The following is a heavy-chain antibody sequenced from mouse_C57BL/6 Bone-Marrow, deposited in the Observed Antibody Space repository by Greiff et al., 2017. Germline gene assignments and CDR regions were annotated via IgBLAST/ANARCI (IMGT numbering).Heavy chain of an antibody. Sequence: VQLQQSGPELVKPGASVKISCKASGYAFSSSWMNWVKQRPGKGLEWIGRIYPGDGDTNYNGKFKGKATLTADKSSRTAYMQLSSLTSEDSAVYFCARRDYGSSGYWYFDVWGTGTTVTVSS. CDR3: ARRDYGSSGYWYFDV. D-gene: IGHD1-1*01. CDR1: GYAFSSSW. J-gene: IGHJ1*03. V-gene: IGHV1-82*01. CDR2: IYPGDGDT.